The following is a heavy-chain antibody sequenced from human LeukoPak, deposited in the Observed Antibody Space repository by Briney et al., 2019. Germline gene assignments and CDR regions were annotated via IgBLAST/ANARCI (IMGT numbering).Heavy chain of an antibody. D-gene: IGHD6-19*01. J-gene: IGHJ4*02. V-gene: IGHV3-7*03. Sequence: GGSLRLSCTASGFTFSSHWMTWVRQPPGKGLEWVANIREDGSVKYYVDSVKGRFTISRDNIKNVLYLQMNSLRADDTAVYFCARDSTWLLDYWGQGTLITVSS. CDR1: GFTFSSHW. CDR2: IREDGSVK. CDR3: ARDSTWLLDY.